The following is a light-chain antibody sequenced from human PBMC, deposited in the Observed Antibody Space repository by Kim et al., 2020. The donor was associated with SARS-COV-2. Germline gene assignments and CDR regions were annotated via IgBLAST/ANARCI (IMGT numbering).Light chain of an antibody. V-gene: IGLV3-1*01. Sequence: SYELTQPPSVSVSPGQTASITCSGDKLGDKYACWYQQKPGQSPVLIIYQDSKRPSGIPERFSGSNSGNTATLTISGTQAVDEADYYCQAWDSSTQVFGRGTQLTVL. J-gene: IGLJ3*02. CDR2: QDS. CDR1: KLGDKY. CDR3: QAWDSSTQV.